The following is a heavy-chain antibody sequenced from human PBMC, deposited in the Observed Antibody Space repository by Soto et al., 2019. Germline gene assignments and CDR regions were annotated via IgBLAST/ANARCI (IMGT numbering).Heavy chain of an antibody. J-gene: IGHJ4*02. CDR2: ISGSGGST. CDR3: AKSYCSGGSCYMDYFDY. D-gene: IGHD2-15*01. Sequence: LRLSCAASGFTFSSYAMSWVRQAPGKGLEWVSAISGSGGSTYYADSVKGRFTISRDNSKNTLYLQMNSLRAEDTAVYYCAKSYCSGGSCYMDYFDYWGQGTLVTAPQ. V-gene: IGHV3-23*01. CDR1: GFTFSSYA.